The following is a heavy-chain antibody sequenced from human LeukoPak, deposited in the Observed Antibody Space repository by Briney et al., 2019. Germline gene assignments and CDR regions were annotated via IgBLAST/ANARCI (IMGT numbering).Heavy chain of an antibody. Sequence: PSETLSLTCAVSGGSITSSKYFWGWIRQPPGKELELIGIVSYSGTTDYNPSLKSRVTISTDTSKNQFSLKLTSVTAADTAVYYCARGQARGVRGGSCEYDYWGQGTLVTVSS. CDR1: GGSITSSKYF. V-gene: IGHV4-39*07. D-gene: IGHD2-15*01. CDR2: VSYSGTT. J-gene: IGHJ4*02. CDR3: ARGQARGVRGGSCEYDY.